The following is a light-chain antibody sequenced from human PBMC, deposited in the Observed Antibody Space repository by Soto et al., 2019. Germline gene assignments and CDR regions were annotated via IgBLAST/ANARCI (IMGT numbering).Light chain of an antibody. CDR1: QSISNY. V-gene: IGKV1-39*01. CDR2: DAS. Sequence: DIQMTQSPSSLSASVGDRVTITCRASQSISNYLNWYQQKPGKAPNLLIYDASSLLSGVPSRFSGSGSGTDFTLTISSLQPEDFSIYYYQQSDSTPYTFGQGTKLEI. CDR3: QQSDSTPYT. J-gene: IGKJ2*01.